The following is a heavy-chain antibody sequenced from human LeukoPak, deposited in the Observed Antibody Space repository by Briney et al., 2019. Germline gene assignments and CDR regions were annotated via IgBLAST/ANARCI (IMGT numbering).Heavy chain of an antibody. Sequence: GGSLGLSCAASGFTFSTYSMNWVRQTPGKGLEWVSSISSSSTYIYYADSVKGRFTISRDNAKNSLYLQMNSLRVEDTAVYYCAREPTAMILWGQGTLVTVSS. V-gene: IGHV3-21*01. D-gene: IGHD5-18*01. CDR2: ISSSSTYI. J-gene: IGHJ1*01. CDR1: GFTFSTYS. CDR3: AREPTAMIL.